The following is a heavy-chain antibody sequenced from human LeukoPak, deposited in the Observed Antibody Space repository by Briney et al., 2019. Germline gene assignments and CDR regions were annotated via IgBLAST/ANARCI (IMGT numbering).Heavy chain of an antibody. CDR3: AREANRSWYSSSLIDY. CDR1: GGSFSGYY. D-gene: IGHD6-6*01. V-gene: IGHV4-34*01. Sequence: SETPSLTCAVYGGSFSGYYWSWIRQPPGKGLEWIGEINHSGSTNYNPSLKSRVTISVDTSKNQFSLKLSSVTAADTAVYYCAREANRSWYSSSLIDYWGQGTLVTVSS. J-gene: IGHJ4*02. CDR2: INHSGST.